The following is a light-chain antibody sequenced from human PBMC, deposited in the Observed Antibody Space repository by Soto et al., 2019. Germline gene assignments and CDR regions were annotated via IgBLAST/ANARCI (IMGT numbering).Light chain of an antibody. CDR1: QSVSSY. J-gene: IGKJ1*01. CDR2: DAS. Sequence: ETVVTQSPGTLSLPPEERATLSCRSSQSVSSYLAWYQQKPGQAPRLLIYDASNSATGIPARFSGSGSGTDFTLTSSSLEPEDFAVYYCQQRSNWPPTFCQGTKVDIK. V-gene: IGKV3-11*01. CDR3: QQRSNWPPT.